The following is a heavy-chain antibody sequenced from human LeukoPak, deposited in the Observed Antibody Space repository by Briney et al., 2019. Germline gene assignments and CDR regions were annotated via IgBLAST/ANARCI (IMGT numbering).Heavy chain of an antibody. CDR1: GFIFDDYA. J-gene: IGHJ4*02. D-gene: IGHD3-9*01. V-gene: IGHV3-9*01. CDR2: ISWNSGSI. Sequence: PGGSLRLSCAASGFIFDDYAMHWVRQAPGKGLEWVSGISWNSGSIGYADSVKGRFTISRDNAKNSLYLQMNSLRAEDTALYYCAKEVQYYDILTGEFDYWGQGTLVTVSS. CDR3: AKEVQYYDILTGEFDY.